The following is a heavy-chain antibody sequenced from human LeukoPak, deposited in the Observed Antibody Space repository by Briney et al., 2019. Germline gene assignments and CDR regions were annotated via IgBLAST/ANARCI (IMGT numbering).Heavy chain of an antibody. J-gene: IGHJ5*02. CDR3: ARDFDSSGSYNWFDP. D-gene: IGHD3-22*01. CDR1: GYTFTSYA. Sequence: ASVKVSCKASGYTFTSYAMNWVRQAPGQGLEWMGWINTNTGNPTYAQGFTGRFVFSLDTSVSTAYLQISSLKADDTAVYYCARDFDSSGSYNWFDPWGQGTLVTVSS. CDR2: INTNTGNP. V-gene: IGHV7-4-1*02.